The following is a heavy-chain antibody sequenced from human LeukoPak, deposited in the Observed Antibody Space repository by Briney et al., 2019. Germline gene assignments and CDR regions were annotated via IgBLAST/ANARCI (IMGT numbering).Heavy chain of an antibody. CDR3: ARGITMVRGVPSKYYFDY. CDR1: GGSFSGYY. Sequence: SEILSLTCAVYGGSFSGYYWSWIRQPPGKGLEWIGEINHSGSTNYNPSLKSRVTISVDTSKNQFSLKLSSVTAADTAVYYCARGITMVRGVPSKYYFDYWGQGTLVTVSS. V-gene: IGHV4-34*01. J-gene: IGHJ4*02. D-gene: IGHD3-10*01. CDR2: INHSGST.